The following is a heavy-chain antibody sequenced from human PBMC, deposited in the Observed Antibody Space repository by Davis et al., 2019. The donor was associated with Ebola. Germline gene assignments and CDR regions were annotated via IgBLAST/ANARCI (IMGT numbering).Heavy chain of an antibody. J-gene: IGHJ4*02. V-gene: IGHV1-2*02. CDR1: GYTFTGYY. D-gene: IGHD6-19*01. CDR2: INPNSGGT. CDR3: ARGYSSGWYGFDY. Sequence: AASVKVSCKASGYTFTGYYMHWVRQAPGQGLKWMGWINPNSGGTNYAQKFQGRVTMTRDTSISTAYMELSRLRSDDTAVYYCARGYSSGWYGFDYWGQGTLVTVSS.